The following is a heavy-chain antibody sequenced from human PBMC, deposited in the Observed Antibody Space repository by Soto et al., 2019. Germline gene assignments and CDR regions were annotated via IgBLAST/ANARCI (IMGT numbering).Heavy chain of an antibody. CDR1: GYTFTSYG. J-gene: IGHJ4*02. CDR3: ARDGALSGSYHEGWYFDY. Sequence: ASVKVSCKASGYTFTSYGISWVRQAPGQGLEWMGWISAYNGNANYAQKLQGRVTMTTDTSTSTAYMELRSLRSDDTAVYYCARDGALSGSYHEGWYFDYWGQGTLVTVSS. V-gene: IGHV1-18*04. CDR2: ISAYNGNA. D-gene: IGHD1-26*01.